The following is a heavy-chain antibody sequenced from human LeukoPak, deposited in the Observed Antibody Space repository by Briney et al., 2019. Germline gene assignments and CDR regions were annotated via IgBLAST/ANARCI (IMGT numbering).Heavy chain of an antibody. J-gene: IGHJ3*02. V-gene: IGHV4-31*03. CDR2: IYYSGSA. CDR3: ARGPIVGATTDAFDI. Sequence: SEILSLTCTVSGGSISSGAYYWSWIRQHPGKGLEWIGYIYYSGSAYYNPSLKSRVTISVDTSKNQFSLKLSSVTAADTAVYYCARGPIVGATTDAFDIWGQGTMVTVSS. D-gene: IGHD1-26*01. CDR1: GGSISSGAYY.